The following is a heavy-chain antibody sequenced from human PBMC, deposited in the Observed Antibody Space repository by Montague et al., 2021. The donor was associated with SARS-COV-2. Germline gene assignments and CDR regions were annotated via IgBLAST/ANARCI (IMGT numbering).Heavy chain of an antibody. CDR2: TFYSGST. J-gene: IGHJ3*01. CDR3: ARLSGYNPFDAFAL. CDR1: GDSINNYY. D-gene: IGHD5-24*01. Sequence: SETLSLTCTVSGDSINNYYWGWIRQPPGKGLEWIGNTFYSGSTMYNPSLKSRVTISVDTSKNQFSLNLSSVTAADPAVYFCARLSGYNPFDAFALWGPGTMVTVSS. V-gene: IGHV4-59*01.